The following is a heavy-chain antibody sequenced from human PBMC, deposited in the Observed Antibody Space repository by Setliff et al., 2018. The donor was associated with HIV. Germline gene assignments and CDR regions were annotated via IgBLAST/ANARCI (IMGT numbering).Heavy chain of an antibody. V-gene: IGHV2-5*01. D-gene: IGHD1-1*01. CDR1: GLSLSTSGVG. J-gene: IGHJ4*02. Sequence: SGPTLVNPTQTLTLTCTFSGLSLSTSGVGVGWIRQSPGKVLEWLAFIYWNNNKHYSTSLKSRLTVTKDTSKNRVVFTMTNMDPVDTATYYCAYSGRQLRGPYFDFWGQGTPVTVSS. CDR3: AYSGRQLRGPYFDF. CDR2: IYWNNNK.